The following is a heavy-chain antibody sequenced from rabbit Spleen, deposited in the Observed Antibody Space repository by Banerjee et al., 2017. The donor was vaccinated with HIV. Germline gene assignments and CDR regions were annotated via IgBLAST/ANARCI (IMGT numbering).Heavy chain of an antibody. D-gene: IGHD1-1*01. J-gene: IGHJ4*01. CDR1: GFSFSDRDV. V-gene: IGHV1S40*01. CDR3: ARDLVGVIGWNFYL. CDR2: INAATGKP. Sequence: QSLEESGGGLVQPEGSLTLTCKASGFSFSDRDVMCWVRQAPGKGLEWIACINAATGKPVYATWAKGRFTISRTSSTTVTLRMTSLTAADTATYFCARDLVGVIGWNFYLWGPGTLVTVS.